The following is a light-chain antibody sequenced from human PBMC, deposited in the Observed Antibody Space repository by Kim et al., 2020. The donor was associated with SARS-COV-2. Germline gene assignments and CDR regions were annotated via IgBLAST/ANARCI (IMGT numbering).Light chain of an antibody. CDR3: QQYASSPRN. CDR2: GAS. J-gene: IGKJ2*01. V-gene: IGKV3-20*01. CDR1: QSVTGSY. Sequence: LSPGGGATLSCRASQSVTGSYLAWFQQKPGQAPRLLIYGASSRATGIPDRFSGSGSGTDFTLTISRLEPEDFAVYFCQQYASSPRNFGQGTKLEI.